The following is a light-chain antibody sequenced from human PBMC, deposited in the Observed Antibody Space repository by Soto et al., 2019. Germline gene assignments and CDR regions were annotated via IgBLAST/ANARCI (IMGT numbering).Light chain of an antibody. CDR1: SGDVGGYNF. CDR3: CSYGGSYTWV. V-gene: IGLV2-11*01. Sequence: QSALTQPRSVSGSPGQSVTISCTGASGDVGGYNFVSWYQQHPGKAPTLMIFDVSQRPSGVPDRFSGSKSGYTASLTISGLQAEDEADYYCCSYGGSYTWVFGGGTKVTVL. J-gene: IGLJ3*02. CDR2: DVS.